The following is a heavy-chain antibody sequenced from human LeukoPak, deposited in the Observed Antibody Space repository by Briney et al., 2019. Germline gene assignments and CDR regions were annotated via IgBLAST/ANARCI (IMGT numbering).Heavy chain of an antibody. J-gene: IGHJ4*02. V-gene: IGHV4-59*08. CDR2: IYYSGST. CDR3: ARGRTNSGYDFEY. D-gene: IGHD5-12*01. CDR1: GGSISSYY. Sequence: PSETLSLTCTVSGGSISSYYWSWIRQPPGKGLEWIGYIYYSGSTNYNPSLKSRVTISVDTSKNQFSLKLSSVTAADPAVYYCARGRTNSGYDFEYWGQGTLVTVSS.